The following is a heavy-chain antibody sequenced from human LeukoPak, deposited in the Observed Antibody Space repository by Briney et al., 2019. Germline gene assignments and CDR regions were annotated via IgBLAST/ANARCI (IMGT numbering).Heavy chain of an antibody. CDR1: GYTFTSYG. CDR2: ISAYNGNT. CDR3: ARVAAGYYYDSSGYPYWYFDL. D-gene: IGHD3-22*01. J-gene: IGHJ2*01. Sequence: GASVKVSCKASGYTFTSYGISWVRQAPGQGLEWMGWISAYNGNTNYAQKLQGRVTMTTDTSTSTAYMELRSLRSDDTAVYYCARVAAGYYYDSSGYPYWYFDLWGRGTLVTVSS. V-gene: IGHV1-18*01.